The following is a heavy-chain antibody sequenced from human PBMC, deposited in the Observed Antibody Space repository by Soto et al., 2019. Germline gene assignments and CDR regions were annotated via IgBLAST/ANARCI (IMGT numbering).Heavy chain of an antibody. CDR3: AKGGHKAGYSSGWYVFDY. J-gene: IGHJ4*02. D-gene: IGHD6-19*01. Sequence: GGSLRLSCAASGFTFSSYAMSWFRQAPGKGLEWVSAISGSGGSTYYADSVKGRFTISRDNSKNTLYLQMNSLRAEDTAVYYCAKGGHKAGYSSGWYVFDYWGQGTLVTVSS. CDR1: GFTFSSYA. CDR2: ISGSGGST. V-gene: IGHV3-23*01.